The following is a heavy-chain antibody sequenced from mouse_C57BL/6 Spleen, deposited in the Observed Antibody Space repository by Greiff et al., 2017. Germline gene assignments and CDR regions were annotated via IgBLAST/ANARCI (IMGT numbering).Heavy chain of an antibody. Sequence: QVQLQQPGAELVKPGASVKLSCKASGYTFTSYWMHWVKQRPGQGLEWIGMIHPNSGSTNYNEKFKSKATLTVDKSSSQAYMQLSSLTSEDSAVYYCARSGVITTVEFAYWGQGTLVTVSA. V-gene: IGHV1-64*01. D-gene: IGHD1-1*01. CDR2: IHPNSGST. CDR1: GYTFTSYW. J-gene: IGHJ3*01. CDR3: ARSGVITTVEFAY.